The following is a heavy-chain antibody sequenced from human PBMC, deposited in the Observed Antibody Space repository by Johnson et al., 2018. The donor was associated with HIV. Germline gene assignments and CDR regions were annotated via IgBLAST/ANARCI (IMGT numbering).Heavy chain of an antibody. V-gene: IGHV3-30*02. Sequence: HWVRQAPGKGLEWVAFIRYDGSNKYYADSVKGRFTISRDNSKNTLYLQMNSLRAEDTAVYYCAKDSRYSYGPDAFDIWGQGTMVTVSS. D-gene: IGHD5-18*01. CDR2: IRYDGSNK. J-gene: IGHJ3*02. CDR3: AKDSRYSYGPDAFDI.